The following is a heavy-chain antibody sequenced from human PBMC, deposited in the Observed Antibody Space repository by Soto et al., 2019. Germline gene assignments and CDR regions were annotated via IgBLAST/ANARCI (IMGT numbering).Heavy chain of an antibody. CDR1: GGSFSGYS. CDR3: ARGQWLDNS. V-gene: IGHV4-34*01. CDR2: INHSGST. D-gene: IGHD6-19*01. Sequence: SSETLSLTCAVYGGSFSGYSWSWVRQPPGKGLEWVGAINHSGSTNYNPSLKSRVTISMDTSKNQFSLKLHSVTAADTAIYFCARGQWLDNSWGQGTLVTVSS. J-gene: IGHJ4*02.